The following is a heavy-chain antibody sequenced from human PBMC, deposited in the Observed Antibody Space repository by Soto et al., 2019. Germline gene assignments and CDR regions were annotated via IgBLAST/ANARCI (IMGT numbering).Heavy chain of an antibody. D-gene: IGHD6-19*01. CDR3: AKDRDIAVAGLTFDY. V-gene: IGHV3-23*01. CDR2: ISGSGGST. Sequence: EVQLLESGGGLVQPGGSLRLSCAASGFTFSSYAMSWVRQAPGKGLEWVSAISGSGGSTYYADSVKGRLTISRHNSKNTLYLKMNSLRAEDTAVYYCAKDRDIAVAGLTFDYWGQGTLVTVSS. J-gene: IGHJ4*02. CDR1: GFTFSSYA.